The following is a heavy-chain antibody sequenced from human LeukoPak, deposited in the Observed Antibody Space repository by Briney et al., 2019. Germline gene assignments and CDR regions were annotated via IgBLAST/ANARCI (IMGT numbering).Heavy chain of an antibody. D-gene: IGHD3-16*02. Sequence: ASVKVSCKASGYTFTSHYMHWVRQAPGQGLEWLGLINPSGSSTLYAQKFQGRVTMTRDMSTTTDYMELSSLRSEDTAVYYCARDNSVGDIAWWFDPWGQGTLVTVSS. CDR1: GYTFTSHY. CDR2: INPSGSST. V-gene: IGHV1-46*01. J-gene: IGHJ5*02. CDR3: ARDNSVGDIAWWFDP.